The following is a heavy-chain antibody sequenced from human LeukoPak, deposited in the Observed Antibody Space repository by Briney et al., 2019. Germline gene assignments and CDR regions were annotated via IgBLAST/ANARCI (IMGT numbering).Heavy chain of an antibody. CDR2: ISYDGSSK. J-gene: IGHJ4*02. CDR1: GFTFSNYA. V-gene: IGHV3-30-3*01. D-gene: IGHD3-10*01. CDR3: ARTQFGADY. Sequence: PGGSLRLSCAASGFTFSNYAILWVRQAPGKGLEWVAVISYDGSSKNFADSVKGRFTISRDNSKNTLYLQMNSLRVEDTAVYYCARTQFGADYWGQGILVTVSS.